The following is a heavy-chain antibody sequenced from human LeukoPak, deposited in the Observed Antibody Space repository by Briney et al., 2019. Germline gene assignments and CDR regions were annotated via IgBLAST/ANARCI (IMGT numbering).Heavy chain of an antibody. V-gene: IGHV1-18*01. J-gene: IGHJ4*02. D-gene: IGHD3-22*01. Sequence: ASVKVSCKASGYTFTSYGISWVRQAPGQGLEWMGWISAYNGNTNYAQKLQGRVTMTTDTSTSTAYMELRSLRSDDTAVYYCARDYYDSSGYYRNYFDYWGQGTLVTVSS. CDR3: ARDYYDSSGYYRNYFDY. CDR2: ISAYNGNT. CDR1: GYTFTSYG.